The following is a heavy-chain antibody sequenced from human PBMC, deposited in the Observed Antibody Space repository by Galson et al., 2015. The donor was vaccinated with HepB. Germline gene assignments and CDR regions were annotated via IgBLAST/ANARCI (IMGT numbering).Heavy chain of an antibody. CDR1: GYTFISYK. Sequence: SVKVSCKASGYTFISYKISRVRQAPGQGLEWMGWINSYNGNTNYAQKVQGRVTMTTDTSTSTAYMELRSLRSDDTALYYCARDSYGETFDFWGQGTLVTVSS. CDR3: ARDSYGETFDF. J-gene: IGHJ4*02. V-gene: IGHV1-18*01. D-gene: IGHD5-18*01. CDR2: INSYNGNT.